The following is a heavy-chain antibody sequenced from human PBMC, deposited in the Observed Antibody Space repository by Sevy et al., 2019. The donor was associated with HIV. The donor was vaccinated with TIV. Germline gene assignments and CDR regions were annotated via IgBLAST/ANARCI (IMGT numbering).Heavy chain of an antibody. V-gene: IGHV3-33*01. CDR2: IWYDGTNK. CDR3: ASGAYYYASRSQNFDY. Sequence: GGSLRLSCAASGFTFSSYGMHWVRQAPGKGLEWVALIWYDGTNKYYADSVKGRFTISRDNSKNNLYLQMNSLRAEDTAEYYCASGAYYYASRSQNFDYWGPGTLVTVSS. CDR1: GFTFSSYG. J-gene: IGHJ4*02. D-gene: IGHD3-10*01.